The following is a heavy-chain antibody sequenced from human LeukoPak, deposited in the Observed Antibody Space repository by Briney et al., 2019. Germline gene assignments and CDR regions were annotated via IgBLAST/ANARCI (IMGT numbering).Heavy chain of an antibody. D-gene: IGHD1-26*01. CDR3: SRPCSSGPVGATDGFDY. V-gene: IGHV6-1*01. Sequence: SQTLSLTCAISGDSVSSNSAAWNWIRQSPSRGLEWLGRTYYRSKWYNDYAVSVKSRITINPDTSKNQFSLQLNSVTPEDTAVYYCSRPCSSGPVGATDGFDYWGQGTLVTVSS. J-gene: IGHJ4*02. CDR1: GDSVSSNSAA. CDR2: TYYRSKWYN.